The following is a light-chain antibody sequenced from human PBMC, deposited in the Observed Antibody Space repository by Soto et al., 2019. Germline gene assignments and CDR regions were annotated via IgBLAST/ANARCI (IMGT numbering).Light chain of an antibody. Sequence: IVLTQSPDTLSLSPGERATLSCRASRSVSSSYLAWYQHKAGQAPRLLISGASNRATDIPDRFSGSESGTDFTLTISSLEPEDFAVYYCQHYDSSPPYTFGQGTKVEIK. CDR1: RSVSSSY. CDR2: GAS. V-gene: IGKV3-20*01. J-gene: IGKJ2*01. CDR3: QHYDSSPPYT.